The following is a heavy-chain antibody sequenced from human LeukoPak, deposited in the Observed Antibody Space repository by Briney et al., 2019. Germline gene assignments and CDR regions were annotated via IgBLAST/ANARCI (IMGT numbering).Heavy chain of an antibody. D-gene: IGHD2-2*01. CDR1: Y. CDR2: INPSGGST. J-gene: IGHJ4*02. Sequence: YMHWVRQAPGQGLEWMGIINPSGGSTSYAQKFQGRVTMTRDTSTSTVYTELSSLRSGDTAVYYCARGGINRYCSSTSCSRGYFDYWGQGTLVTVSS. CDR3: ARGGINRYCSSTSCSRGYFDY. V-gene: IGHV1-46*03.